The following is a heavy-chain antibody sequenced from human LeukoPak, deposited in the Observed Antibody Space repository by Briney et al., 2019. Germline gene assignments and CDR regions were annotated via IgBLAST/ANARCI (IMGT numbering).Heavy chain of an antibody. J-gene: IGHJ4*02. Sequence: SETLSLTCTVSGGSISSSSYYWGWIRQPPGKGLEWIGSIYYSGSTYYNPSLKSRVTISVDTSKNQFSLKLSSVTAADTAVYYCARQPLYGDYLYHFDYWGQGTLVTVSS. CDR2: IYYSGST. CDR1: GGSISSSSYY. V-gene: IGHV4-39*01. D-gene: IGHD4-17*01. CDR3: ARQPLYGDYLYHFDY.